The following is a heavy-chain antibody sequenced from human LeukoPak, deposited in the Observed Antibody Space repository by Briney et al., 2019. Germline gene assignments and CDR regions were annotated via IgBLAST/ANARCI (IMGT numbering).Heavy chain of an antibody. V-gene: IGHV4-39*07. CDR1: SDSISSNNYY. J-gene: IGHJ4*02. CDR3: ARSPRRYYFDY. Sequence: SETLSLTCTVSSDSISSNNYYWGWIRQPPGKGLEWIGSIYYSGNTYYNPSLKSRVTISVDTSKNQFSLKLSSVTAADTAVYYCARSPRRYYFDYWGQGTLVTVSS. CDR2: IYYSGNT.